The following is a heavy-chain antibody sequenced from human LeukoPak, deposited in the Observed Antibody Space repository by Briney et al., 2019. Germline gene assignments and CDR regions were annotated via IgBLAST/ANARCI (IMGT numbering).Heavy chain of an antibody. V-gene: IGHV3-48*03. Sequence: GSLRLSCAASGFTFSSYEMNWVRHAPGRRLEWVSYISSSGSTIYYADSVKGRFTISRDNAKNSLYLQMNSLRAEETAVYYCARAARELGGPWGQGTLVTVSS. CDR2: ISSSGSTI. D-gene: IGHD1-26*01. CDR3: ARAARELGGP. CDR1: GFTFSSYE. J-gene: IGHJ5*02.